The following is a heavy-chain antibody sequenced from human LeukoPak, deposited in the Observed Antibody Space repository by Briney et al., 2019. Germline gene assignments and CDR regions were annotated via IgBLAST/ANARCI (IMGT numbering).Heavy chain of an antibody. D-gene: IGHD3-22*01. CDR3: ARDQTYYYDSSGYYPRFDY. CDR2: ISSSSTI. J-gene: IGHJ4*02. V-gene: IGHV3-69-1*02. CDR1: GFTFSDYY. Sequence: GGSLRLSCAASGFTFSDYYMNWFRQAPGKGLEWVSSISSSSTIYYADSVKGRFTISRDNAKNSLYLQMNSLRAEDTAVYYCARDQTYYYDSSGYYPRFDYWGQGTLVTVSS.